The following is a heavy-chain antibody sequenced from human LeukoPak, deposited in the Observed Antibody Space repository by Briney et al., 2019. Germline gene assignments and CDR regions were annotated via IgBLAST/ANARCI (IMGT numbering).Heavy chain of an antibody. J-gene: IGHJ4*02. V-gene: IGHV1-69*01. CDR3: TRIAAGDSGYDEGDY. CDR1: GGIFSSYA. D-gene: IGHD5-12*01. CDR2: IIPIFGTA. Sequence: SVKVSCKASGGIFSSYAISWVRQAPGQGLEWMGGIIPIFGTANYAQKLQGRITITADEPTSTAYMEMSSLRSEDTAMYHCTRIAAGDSGYDEGDYWGQGTLVTVSS.